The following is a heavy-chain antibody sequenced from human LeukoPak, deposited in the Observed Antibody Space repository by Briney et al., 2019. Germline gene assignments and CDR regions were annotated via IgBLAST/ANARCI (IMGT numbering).Heavy chain of an antibody. CDR3: ARLSGSYAFDY. CDR1: GFTVSSNY. D-gene: IGHD3-16*01. Sequence: GGSLRLSCAASGFTVSSNYMTWVRQAPGKGLEWVSLIYSGGGTYFADSVKGRFTISRDNSKNTLYLQLNSLRAEDTAVYYCARLSGSYAFDYWGQGTLVTVSS. V-gene: IGHV3-66*04. CDR2: IYSGGGT. J-gene: IGHJ4*02.